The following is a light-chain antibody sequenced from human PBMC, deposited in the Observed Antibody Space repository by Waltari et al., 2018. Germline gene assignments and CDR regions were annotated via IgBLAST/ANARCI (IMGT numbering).Light chain of an antibody. CDR2: SAN. CDR1: TGPVTSGYF. CDR3: LLYYGCNWV. J-gene: IGLJ3*02. V-gene: IGLV7-43*01. Sequence: QTVVTQASSPTVSPGGTVTLTCSSSTGPVTSGYFPNWLQQKPGQAPRSLISSANNKYSWTPARFSGSLLGDKAALTVSGVQPEDEAKYYCLLYYGCNWVFGGGTNLTVL.